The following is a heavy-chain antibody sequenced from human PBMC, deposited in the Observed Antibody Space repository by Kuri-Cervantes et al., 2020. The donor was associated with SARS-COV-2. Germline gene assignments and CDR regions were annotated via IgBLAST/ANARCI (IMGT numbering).Heavy chain of an antibody. D-gene: IGHD2-21*01. J-gene: IGHJ3*02. Sequence: GESLKISCAASGFTFSDYYMSWIRQAPGKGLEWVSYISGSGSTIYYADSVKGRFTISRDNAKNSLYLQMNSLRAEDTAVYYCARDHSLSGAYSLEDAFDIWGQGTMVTVSS. CDR3: ARDHSLSGAYSLEDAFDI. CDR2: ISGSGSTI. V-gene: IGHV3-11*04. CDR1: GFTFSDYY.